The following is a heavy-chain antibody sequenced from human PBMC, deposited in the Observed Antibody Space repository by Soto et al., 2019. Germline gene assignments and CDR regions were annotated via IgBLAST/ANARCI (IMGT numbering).Heavy chain of an antibody. CDR2: IIPIFGTA. J-gene: IGHJ6*02. D-gene: IGHD4-17*01. Sequence: QVQLVQSGAEVKKPGSSVKVSCKASGGTFSSYAISWVRQAPGQGLEWMGGIIPIFGTANYAQKFQGRVTITADESTRTAYMELSSLRSEDTAVYYCARGDLYGDYPYYYYYYGMDVWGQGTTVTVSS. CDR3: ARGDLYGDYPYYYYYYGMDV. CDR1: GGTFSSYA. V-gene: IGHV1-69*12.